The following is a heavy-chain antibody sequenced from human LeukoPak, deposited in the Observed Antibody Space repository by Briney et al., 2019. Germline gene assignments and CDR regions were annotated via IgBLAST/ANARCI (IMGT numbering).Heavy chain of an antibody. CDR1: GYTLTELS. V-gene: IGHV1-24*01. Sequence: ASVKVSCKVSGYTLTELSMHWVRQAPGKGLEWMGGFDPEDGETIYAQKLQGRVTMTEDTSTDTAYMELSSLRSEDTAVYYCATAELRYFDWLLKQYYFDYWGQGTLVTVSS. J-gene: IGHJ4*02. CDR2: FDPEDGET. D-gene: IGHD3-9*01. CDR3: ATAELRYFDWLLKQYYFDY.